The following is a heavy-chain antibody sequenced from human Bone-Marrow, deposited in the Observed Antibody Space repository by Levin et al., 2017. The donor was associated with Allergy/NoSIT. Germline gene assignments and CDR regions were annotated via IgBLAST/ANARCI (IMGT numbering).Heavy chain of an antibody. CDR1: GYSFSRYD. J-gene: IGHJ3*02. CDR2: LNPNSGNT. D-gene: IGHD2-2*02. V-gene: IGHV1-8*01. Sequence: ASVKVSCKATGYSFSRYDINWVRQATGQGPEWMGWLNPNSGNTVLAQKFQGRVTLTRNTSISTAYLELSSLSDDDTALYYCARGLLLYPHAFDIWGQGTVVTVSS. CDR3: ARGLLLYPHAFDI.